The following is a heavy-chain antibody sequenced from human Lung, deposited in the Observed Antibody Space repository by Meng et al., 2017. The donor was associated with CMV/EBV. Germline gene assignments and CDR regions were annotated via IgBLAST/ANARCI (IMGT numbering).Heavy chain of an antibody. CDR1: GYSFTSYW. J-gene: IGHJ5*02. Sequence: GGSXRLXCKGSGYSFTSYWIGWVRQMPGKGLEWMGIIYPGDSDTRYSTSFQGQVTISADKSISTAYLHWSSLKASDTAMYYCARTVKYYYDSSGPDPVRQGALVTVSS. D-gene: IGHD3-22*01. V-gene: IGHV5-51*03. CDR3: ARTVKYYYDSSGPDP. CDR2: IYPGDSDT.